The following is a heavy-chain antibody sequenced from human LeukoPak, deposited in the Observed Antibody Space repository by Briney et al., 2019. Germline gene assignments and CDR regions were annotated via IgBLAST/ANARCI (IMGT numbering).Heavy chain of an antibody. V-gene: IGHV1-18*01. CDR1: GYTFTSYG. CDR2: ISAYNGNT. CDR3: ARDMKDYYGSGSYHPGNYYYGMDV. D-gene: IGHD3-10*01. Sequence: ASVKVSCKASGYTFTSYGISWVRQAPGQGLEWMGWISAYNGNTNYAQKLQGRVTMTTDTSTSTAYMELRSLRSDDTAVYYCARDMKDYYGSGSYHPGNYYYGMDVWGQGTTVTVSS. J-gene: IGHJ6*02.